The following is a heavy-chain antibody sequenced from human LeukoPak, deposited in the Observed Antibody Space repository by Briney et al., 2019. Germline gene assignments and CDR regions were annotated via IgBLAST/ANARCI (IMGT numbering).Heavy chain of an antibody. D-gene: IGHD2-15*01. J-gene: IGHJ6*03. CDR1: GFTFSSYE. Sequence: GGSLRLSCAASGFTFSSYEMNWVRQAPGKGLEWVSYISSSGSTIYYADSVKGRFTISRDNAKNSLYLQMNSLRAEDTAVYYCARDASLGYCSGGSCYWFYYYYYMDVWGKGTTVTISS. V-gene: IGHV3-48*03. CDR3: ARDASLGYCSGGSCYWFYYYYYMDV. CDR2: ISSSGSTI.